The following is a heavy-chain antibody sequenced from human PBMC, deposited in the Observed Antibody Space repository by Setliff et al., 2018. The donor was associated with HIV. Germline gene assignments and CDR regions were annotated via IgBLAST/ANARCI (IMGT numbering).Heavy chain of an antibody. Sequence: LSLTCAVYGGSFSGYYWSWIRQPPGKGLEWIGEINHSGSTNYNPSLKSRVTISVDTSKNQFSLKLSSVTAADTAVYYCARGGSRITIFGVVIPPDYWGQGTLVTAPQ. CDR1: GGSFSGYY. CDR3: ARGGSRITIFGVVIPPDY. V-gene: IGHV4-34*01. J-gene: IGHJ4*02. CDR2: INHSGST. D-gene: IGHD3-3*01.